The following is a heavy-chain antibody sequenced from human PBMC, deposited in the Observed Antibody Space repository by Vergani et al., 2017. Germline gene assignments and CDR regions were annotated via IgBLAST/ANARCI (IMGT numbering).Heavy chain of an antibody. Sequence: QVQLQGSGPGLVKASQTLSLTCSVSGASVGSGGYYWSWVRQRPGMGLDWIGYIYYSGTTYYNPSLESRLTISLDTSENHLSLKLNSVTAADTAVYYCARGSRAEGGSGPDKWGQGTLVTVSS. CDR1: GASVGSGGYY. D-gene: IGHD6-13*01. CDR3: ARGSRAEGGSGPDK. CDR2: IYYSGTT. J-gene: IGHJ4*02. V-gene: IGHV4-31*03.